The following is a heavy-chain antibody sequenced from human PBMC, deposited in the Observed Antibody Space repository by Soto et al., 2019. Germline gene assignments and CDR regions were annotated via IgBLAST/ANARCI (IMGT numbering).Heavy chain of an antibody. V-gene: IGHV3-21*01. Sequence: EVQLVESGGGLVKPGGSLRLSCAASGFTFSSYSMNWVRQAPGKGLEWVSSISSSSSYIYYADSVKGRFTISRDNAQNSLYLQMNILRAEDTAVYYCARYYDVTEYWYFDLWGRGTLVTVSS. CDR1: GFTFSSYS. CDR2: ISSSSSYI. CDR3: ARYYDVTEYWYFDL. D-gene: IGHD3-3*01. J-gene: IGHJ2*01.